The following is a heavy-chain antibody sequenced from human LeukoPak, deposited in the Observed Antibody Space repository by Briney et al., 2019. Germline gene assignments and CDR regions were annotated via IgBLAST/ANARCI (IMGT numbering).Heavy chain of an antibody. CDR2: ITTSGDTT. CDR1: RFTFSSYA. CDR3: AKQDTSLSSIPA. Sequence: GSLRLSCAASRFTFSSYAMSWVRQAPGKGLDWVSTITTSGDTTYYADSVKGRFTISRDNSKNTLYLQMNSLRAEDTAIYYCAKQDTSLSSIPAWGQGTLVTVSS. V-gene: IGHV3-23*01. D-gene: IGHD2-21*01. J-gene: IGHJ5*02.